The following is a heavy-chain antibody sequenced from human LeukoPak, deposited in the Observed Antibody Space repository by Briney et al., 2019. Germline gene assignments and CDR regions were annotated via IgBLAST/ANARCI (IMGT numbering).Heavy chain of an antibody. CDR3: ARANFLYCSSSTCLFDY. J-gene: IGHJ4*02. D-gene: IGHD2-2*01. CDR1: GYTFTDYY. Sequence: ASXKVSCKASGYTFTDYYMHWVRQAPGQGFEWMGWINPNDGDTNYAQKFQGRVTMTRDTSISTAHMEVSRLRSDDTAVYYCARANFLYCSSSTCLFDYWGQGTLVTVSS. V-gene: IGHV1-2*02. CDR2: INPNDGDT.